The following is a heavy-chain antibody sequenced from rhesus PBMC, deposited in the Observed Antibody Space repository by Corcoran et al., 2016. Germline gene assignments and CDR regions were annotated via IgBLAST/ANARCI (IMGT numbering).Heavy chain of an antibody. V-gene: IGHV3S5*01. D-gene: IGHD1-20*01. CDR1: GFTFSSHG. CDR2: ISNGGGST. CDR3: AKDPGIAGTTSYYGLDS. J-gene: IGHJ6*01. Sequence: EVQLVESGGGLVQPGGSLRLSCAASGFTFSSHGMSWVRQAPGKGLEWVSYISNGGGSTYYAASVKGRFTISRDNSKNTLSLQMNSLRAEDTAVYYCAKDPGIAGTTSYYGLDSWGQGVVVTISS.